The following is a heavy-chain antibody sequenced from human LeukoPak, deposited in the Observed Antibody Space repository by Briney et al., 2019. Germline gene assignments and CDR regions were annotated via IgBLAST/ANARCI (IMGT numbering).Heavy chain of an antibody. CDR2: INHSGST. V-gene: IGHV4-34*01. D-gene: IGHD6-13*01. Sequence: SETLSLTCAVYGGSFSGYYWSWIRQPPGKGLEWIGEINHSGSTNYNPSLKSRVTISVDTSKNQFSLKLSSVTAADTAVYYCARGGGSSWLKYYFDYWGQGTLVTVSS. CDR1: GGSFSGYY. CDR3: ARGGGSSWLKYYFDY. J-gene: IGHJ4*02.